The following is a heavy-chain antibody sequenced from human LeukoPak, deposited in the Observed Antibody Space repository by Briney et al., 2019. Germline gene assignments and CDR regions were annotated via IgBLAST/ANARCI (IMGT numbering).Heavy chain of an antibody. Sequence: ASVNVSCKASGYTFTGYYMHWVRQAPAQGLEWVGWSNPNSGGTNYAQKFQGRVTMTRDTSISTAYMELSRLRSDDTAVYYCARAEHIVVVTAPRDFDYWGQGTLVTVSS. D-gene: IGHD2-21*02. CDR3: ARAEHIVVVTAPRDFDY. CDR1: GYTFTGYY. V-gene: IGHV1-2*02. CDR2: SNPNSGGT. J-gene: IGHJ4*02.